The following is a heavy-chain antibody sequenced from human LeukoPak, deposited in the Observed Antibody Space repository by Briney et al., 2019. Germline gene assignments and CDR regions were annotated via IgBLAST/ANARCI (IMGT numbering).Heavy chain of an antibody. Sequence: ASVKVSCKASGYTFTGYYMHWVRQAPGQGLEWMGWINPNSGGTNYAQKFQGRVTMTRDTSISTAYMELSRLRSDDTAVYYCARDRTSSYWGQGIYCTNGVCYYTNWFDPWGRGTLVTVSS. D-gene: IGHD2-8*01. CDR1: GYTFTGYY. CDR3: ARDRTSSYWGQGIYCTNGVCYYTNWFDP. V-gene: IGHV1-2*02. CDR2: INPNSGGT. J-gene: IGHJ5*02.